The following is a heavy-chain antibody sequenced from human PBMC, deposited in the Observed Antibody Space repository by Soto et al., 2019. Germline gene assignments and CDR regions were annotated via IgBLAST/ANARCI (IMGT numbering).Heavy chain of an antibody. CDR3: ARGDYCSGGSCYYLHYGMDV. Sequence: GSLRLSCAASGFTVSSNYMSWVRQAPGKGLEWVSVIYSGGSTYYADSVKGRFTISRDNSKNTLYLQMNSLRAEDTAVYYCARGDYCSGGSCYYLHYGMDVWGQGTTVTVSS. CDR1: GFTVSSNY. J-gene: IGHJ6*02. V-gene: IGHV3-53*01. D-gene: IGHD2-15*01. CDR2: IYSGGST.